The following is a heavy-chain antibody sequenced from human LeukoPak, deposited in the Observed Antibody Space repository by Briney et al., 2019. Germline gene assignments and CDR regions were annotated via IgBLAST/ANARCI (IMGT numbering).Heavy chain of an antibody. CDR1: GYTFTSYD. CDR2: MNPNSGNT. V-gene: IGHV1-8*01. CDR3: ARKHFHWLAPRKFQYGLDV. Sequence: GASVKVSCKASGYTFTSYDINWVRQATGQGVEWMGWMNPNSGNTGYAQKFQGRVTMTRNTSISTAYMELSSLRSEDTAVYYCARKHFHWLAPRKFQYGLDVWGQGTTVTVSS. D-gene: IGHD3-9*01. J-gene: IGHJ6*02.